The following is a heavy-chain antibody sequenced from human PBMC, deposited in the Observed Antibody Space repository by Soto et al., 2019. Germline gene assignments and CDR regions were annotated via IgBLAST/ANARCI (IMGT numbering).Heavy chain of an antibody. CDR2: IYYSGST. D-gene: IGHD3-10*01. Sequence: PSETLSLTCAVSGYSISSSNWWGWIRQPPGKGLEWIGYIYYSGSTNYNPSLKSRVTISVDTSKNQFSLKLSSVTAADTAVYYCARARLSRSWWFDPWGQGTLVTVSS. CDR3: ARARLSRSWWFDP. J-gene: IGHJ5*02. V-gene: IGHV4-28*03. CDR1: GYSISSSNW.